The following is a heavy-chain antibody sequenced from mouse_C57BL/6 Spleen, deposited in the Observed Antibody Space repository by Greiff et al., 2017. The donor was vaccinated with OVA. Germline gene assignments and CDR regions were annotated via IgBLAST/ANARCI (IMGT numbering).Heavy chain of an antibody. J-gene: IGHJ4*01. Sequence: EVQVVESGGGLVKPGGSLKLSCAASGFTFSSYAMSWVRQTPEKRLEWVATISAGGSYTYYPDNVKGRFTISRDNAKNNLYLQMSHLKSEDTAMYYCARDEDYDGGGAMDNWGQGTSVTVSS. CDR2: ISAGGSYT. CDR3: ARDEDYDGGGAMDN. D-gene: IGHD2-4*01. V-gene: IGHV5-4*01. CDR1: GFTFSSYA.